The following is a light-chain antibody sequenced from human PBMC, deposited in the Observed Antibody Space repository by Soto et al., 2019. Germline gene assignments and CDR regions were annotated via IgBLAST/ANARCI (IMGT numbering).Light chain of an antibody. CDR3: QSYDSSLSGYV. Sequence: QSVLTQPPSVSGAPGQRVTISCTGSSSNIGGGYDVHWYQQLPGTAPILLIYGNSNRPSGVPDRFSGSKSGTSASLAITGLQAEDEADYYCQSYDSSLSGYVFGTGTKLTVL. V-gene: IGLV1-40*01. J-gene: IGLJ1*01. CDR1: SSNIGGGYD. CDR2: GNS.